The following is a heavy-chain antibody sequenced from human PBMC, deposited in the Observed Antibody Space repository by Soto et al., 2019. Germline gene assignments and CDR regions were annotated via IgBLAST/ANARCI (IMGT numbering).Heavy chain of an antibody. CDR2: ISGSGRTT. V-gene: IGHV3-48*02. CDR3: ERVRGYSYGGAFDI. Sequence: GGSLRLSCAASGFTFSSYTMNWVRQAPGKGLEWVSYISGSGRTTYYADSVKGRFTISRDNAWNSLSLQMNNLRDEDAAVYYCERVRGYSYGGAFDIWGQGTMVTVSS. J-gene: IGHJ3*02. CDR1: GFTFSSYT. D-gene: IGHD5-18*01.